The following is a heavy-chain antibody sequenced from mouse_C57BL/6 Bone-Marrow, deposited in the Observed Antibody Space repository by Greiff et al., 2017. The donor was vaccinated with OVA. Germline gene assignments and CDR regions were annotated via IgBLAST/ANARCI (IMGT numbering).Heavy chain of an antibody. Sequence: QVQLQQSGAELVKPGASVKISCKASGYAFSRYWMNWVKQRPGKGLEWIGQIYPGDGVTNYNGKFKGKATLTADKSSSTAYMQLSSLTSEDSAVYFCARGAYWGQGTLVTVSA. J-gene: IGHJ3*01. CDR1: GYAFSRYW. CDR2: IYPGDGVT. CDR3: ARGAY. V-gene: IGHV1-80*01.